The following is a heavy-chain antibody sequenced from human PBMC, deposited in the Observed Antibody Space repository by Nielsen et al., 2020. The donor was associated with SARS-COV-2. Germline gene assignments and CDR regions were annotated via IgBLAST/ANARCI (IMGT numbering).Heavy chain of an antibody. CDR3: ARTYCSRTSCHNAD. V-gene: IGHV3-7*01. CDR2: IKQDGSEK. CDR1: GFTFSSYW. Sequence: GESLKISCVASGFTFSSYWMSWVRQAPGKGLEWVANIKQDGSEKFYVDSAKGRFTISRDNAKNSLYLQMNSLRVEDTAVYYCARTYCSRTSCHNADWGQGILVTVSS. D-gene: IGHD2-2*01. J-gene: IGHJ4*02.